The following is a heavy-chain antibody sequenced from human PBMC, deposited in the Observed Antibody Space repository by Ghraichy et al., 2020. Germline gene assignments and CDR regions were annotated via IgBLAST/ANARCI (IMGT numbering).Heavy chain of an antibody. D-gene: IGHD3-10*01. V-gene: IGHV3-53*01. CDR3: ARMLVPPSFDS. CDR2: IYGDDST. CDR1: GFSVSRQY. Sequence: TLSLTCAASGFSVSRQYMSWVRQAPGKGLEWVSVIYGDDSTFSADSVKGRFTISRDNSKNALFLQMDSLRAEDTAVYYCARMLVPPSFDSWGQGTLVTVSS. J-gene: IGHJ4*02.